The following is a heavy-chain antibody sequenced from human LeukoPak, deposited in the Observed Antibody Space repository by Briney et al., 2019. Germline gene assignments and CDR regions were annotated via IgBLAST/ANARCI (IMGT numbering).Heavy chain of an antibody. CDR2: IWYDGSNK. CDR1: GFTFSSYG. J-gene: IGHJ4*02. Sequence: GGSLRLSCAASGFTFSSYGMHWVRQAPGKGLEWVAVIWYDGSNKYYADSVKGRFTISRDNSKNTLYLQMNSLRAEDTAVYYCARDGSRGWYWVDYWGQGTLVTVSS. V-gene: IGHV3-33*01. D-gene: IGHD6-19*01. CDR3: ARDGSRGWYWVDY.